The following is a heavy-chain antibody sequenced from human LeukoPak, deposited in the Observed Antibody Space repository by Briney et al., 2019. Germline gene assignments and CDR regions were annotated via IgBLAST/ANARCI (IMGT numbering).Heavy chain of an antibody. CDR2: ISSSSSYI. CDR3: AKADGDKPFDY. J-gene: IGHJ4*02. Sequence: KPGGSLRLSCAASGFTFSSYSMNWVRQAPGKGLEWVSSISSSSSYIYYADSVKGRFTISRDNAKNSVYLQMNSLRAEDTAVYYCAKADGDKPFDYWGQGTLVTVSS. V-gene: IGHV3-21*01. CDR1: GFTFSSYS. D-gene: IGHD4-17*01.